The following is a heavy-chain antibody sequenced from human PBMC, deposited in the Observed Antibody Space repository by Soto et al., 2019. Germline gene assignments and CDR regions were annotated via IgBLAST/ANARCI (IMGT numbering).Heavy chain of an antibody. V-gene: IGHV1-69*08. CDR2: IIPILGIA. Sequence: QVQLVQSRAEVKKPGSSVKVSCKASGGTFSSYTISWVRQAPGQGLEWMGRIIPILGIANYAQKFQGRVTITADKSTSTAYMELSSLRSEDTAVYYCARDRLYVDTAPHDYWGQGTLVTVSS. CDR1: GGTFSSYT. J-gene: IGHJ4*02. D-gene: IGHD5-18*01. CDR3: ARDRLYVDTAPHDY.